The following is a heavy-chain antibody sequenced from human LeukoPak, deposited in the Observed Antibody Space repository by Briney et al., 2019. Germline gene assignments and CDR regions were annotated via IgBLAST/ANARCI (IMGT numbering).Heavy chain of an antibody. V-gene: IGHV4-39*07. D-gene: IGHD1-26*01. CDR1: GGSISSGDYY. Sequence: SETLSLTCTVSGGSISSGDYYWGWIRQPPGKGLEWIGSIYYSGSTYYNPSLKSRVTISVDTSKNQFSLKLSSVTAADTAVYYCAREDPYSGSRYFDYWGQGTLVTVSS. J-gene: IGHJ4*02. CDR3: AREDPYSGSRYFDY. CDR2: IYYSGST.